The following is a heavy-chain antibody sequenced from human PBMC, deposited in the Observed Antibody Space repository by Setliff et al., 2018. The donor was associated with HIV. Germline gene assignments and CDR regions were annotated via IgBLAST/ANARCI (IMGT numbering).Heavy chain of an antibody. CDR1: GYTFTSYD. CDR2: MNPNSGNT. Sequence: ASVKVSCKASGYTFTSYDINWVRQATGQGLEWMGWMNPNSGNTGYAQKFQGRVTMTRDTSIKTAYMELSSLRSEDTAVHYCARGAWYTSGWYSSRYLDVWGKGTTVTVSS. J-gene: IGHJ6*03. CDR3: ARGAWYTSGWYSSRYLDV. D-gene: IGHD6-19*01. V-gene: IGHV1-8*02.